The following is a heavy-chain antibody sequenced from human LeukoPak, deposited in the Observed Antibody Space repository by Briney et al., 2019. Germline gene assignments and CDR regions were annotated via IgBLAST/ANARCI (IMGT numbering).Heavy chain of an antibody. D-gene: IGHD2-21*01. CDR3: ATDPYGDPSGN. CDR2: INPNNGGT. V-gene: IGHV1-2*06. J-gene: IGHJ4*02. CDR1: GYTFTGYY. Sequence: GASVKVSCKASGYTFTGYYIHWVRQAPGQGLDWMGRINPNNGGTNYAQKFQGRVTMTRDTSLNTAYMDLSRLRSDDTAVYFCATDPYGDPSGNWGQGTLVTVSS.